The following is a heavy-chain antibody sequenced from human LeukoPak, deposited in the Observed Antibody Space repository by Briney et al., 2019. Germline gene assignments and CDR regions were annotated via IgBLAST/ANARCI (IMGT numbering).Heavy chain of an antibody. CDR1: GGSISSYY. CDR2: IYYSGST. J-gene: IGHJ4*02. Sequence: SETLSLTCTVSGGSISSYYWSWIRQPPGKGLEWIGYIYYSGSTNYNPSLKSRVTISVDTSKNQFSLKLSSLTAADTAVYYCARDYYGSGSYYSWGQGTLVTVSS. D-gene: IGHD3-10*01. CDR3: ARDYYGSGSYYS. V-gene: IGHV4-59*01.